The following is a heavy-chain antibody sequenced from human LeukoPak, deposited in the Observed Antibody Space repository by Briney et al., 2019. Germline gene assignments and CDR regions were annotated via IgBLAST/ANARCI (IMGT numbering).Heavy chain of an antibody. V-gene: IGHV1-8*01. CDR2: LNPNSGNT. CDR3: ARLGRTPRPDYYYYMDV. CDR1: GYTFTSYD. Sequence: ASVKVSCKASGYTFTSYDINWVRQATGQGLTWMGWLNPNSGNTGYAQKFQGRVTMTRNTSISTAYMELSSLRSEDTAVYYCARLGRTPRPDYYYYMDVWGKGTTVTVSS. J-gene: IGHJ6*03.